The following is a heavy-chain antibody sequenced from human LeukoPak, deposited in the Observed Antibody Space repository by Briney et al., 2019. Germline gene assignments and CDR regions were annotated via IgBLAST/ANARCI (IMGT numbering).Heavy chain of an antibody. CDR2: IWYDGCNK. J-gene: IGHJ5*02. Sequence: GGSLRLSCAASGFTLSSYGMHWVRQAPGKGLEWVAVIWYDGCNKYYADSVKGRFTISRDNSKNTLYLQMNSLRAEDTAVYYCARDPSLGLPAPGWFDPWGQGTLVTVSS. V-gene: IGHV3-33*01. CDR1: GFTLSSYG. CDR3: ARDPSLGLPAPGWFDP. D-gene: IGHD1-7*01.